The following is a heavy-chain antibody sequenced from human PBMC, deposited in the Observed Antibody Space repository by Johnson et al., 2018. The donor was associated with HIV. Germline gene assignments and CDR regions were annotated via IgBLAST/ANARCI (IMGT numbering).Heavy chain of an antibody. CDR3: ARSGYGAGSTHDAFDI. CDR2: ISSGGST. Sequence: VQLVESGGGLVQRGGSLRLSCVASGVTVSNNYMIWVRQAPGKGLEWVSVISSGGSTYYADSLKGRFTISSDNSKNTQYLQMNSLRAEDTAVYYCARSGYGAGSTHDAFDIWGQGTMVTVSS. V-gene: IGHV3-66*01. CDR1: GVTVSNNY. D-gene: IGHD3-10*01. J-gene: IGHJ3*02.